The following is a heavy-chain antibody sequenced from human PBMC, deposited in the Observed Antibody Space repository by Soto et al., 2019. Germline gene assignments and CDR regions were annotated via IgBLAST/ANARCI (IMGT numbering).Heavy chain of an antibody. V-gene: IGHV3-23*01. CDR2: ISGSGGST. D-gene: IGHD6-19*01. CDR1: GFTFSSYA. J-gene: IGHJ1*01. CDR3: AKKLSPMGSKPSGRGWDAEYSQH. Sequence: GGSLRLSCAASGFTFSSYAMSWVRQAPGKGLEWVSAISGSGGSTYYADSVKGRFTISRDNSKNTLYLQMNSLRAEDTAVYYCAKKLSPMGSKPSGRGWDAEYSQHWGRGTRDTGSS.